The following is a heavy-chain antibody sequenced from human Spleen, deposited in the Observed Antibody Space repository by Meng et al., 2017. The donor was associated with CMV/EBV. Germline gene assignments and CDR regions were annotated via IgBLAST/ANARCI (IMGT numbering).Heavy chain of an antibody. D-gene: IGHD2-2*02. CDR1: GFIFSDYE. Sequence: GESLKISCAASGFIFSDYEMNWVRQAPGKGLGWISFISSSDNSIYYADSVQGRFTISRDNARNSLFLQMHSLRAEDTGVYYCASGHCSSTTCYTGEFWGQGTLVTVSS. J-gene: IGHJ4*02. CDR3: ASGHCSSTTCYTGEF. V-gene: IGHV3-48*03. CDR2: ISSSDNSI.